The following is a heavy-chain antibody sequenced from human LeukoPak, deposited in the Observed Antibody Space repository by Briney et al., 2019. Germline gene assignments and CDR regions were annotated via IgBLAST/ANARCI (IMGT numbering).Heavy chain of an antibody. CDR1: GFIFSNYA. J-gene: IGHJ3*01. D-gene: IGHD4-17*01. CDR3: ARDPNGDYVGAFDF. V-gene: IGHV3-23*01. CDR2: ITSAGAA. Sequence: GGSLRLPCVGSGFIFSNYALVWVRQAPGTGLEWVSAITSAGAAFYADSVRGRFIMSRDSSKNTLYLQMSSLRDEDTAIYYCARDPNGDYVGAFDFWGQGTMVTVSS.